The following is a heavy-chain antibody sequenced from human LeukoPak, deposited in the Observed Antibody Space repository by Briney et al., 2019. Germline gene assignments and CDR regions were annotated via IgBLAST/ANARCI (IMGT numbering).Heavy chain of an antibody. Sequence: SETLSLTCAVYGGSFSGYYWSWIRQPPGKGLEWIGEINHSGSTNYNPSLKSRVTISVDTSKNQFSLKLSSVTAADTAVYYCARAPRFGMMVVEGVDYWGQGTLVTVSS. CDR1: GGSFSGYY. V-gene: IGHV4-34*01. D-gene: IGHD3-22*01. CDR2: INHSGST. J-gene: IGHJ4*02. CDR3: ARAPRFGMMVVEGVDY.